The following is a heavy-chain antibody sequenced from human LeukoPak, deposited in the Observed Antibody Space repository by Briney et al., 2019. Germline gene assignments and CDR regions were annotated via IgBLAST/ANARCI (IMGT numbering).Heavy chain of an antibody. CDR3: ARDYGGVEWSPVYYFDY. Sequence: GASVKVSCKASGYTFTDYYMHWVRQAPGQGLEWMGWINPNSGGTNYAQKFQGRVTMTRDTSISTAYMELSRLRSDDTAVYYCARDYGGVEWSPVYYFDYWGQGTLVTVSS. D-gene: IGHD3-3*01. V-gene: IGHV1-2*02. CDR1: GYTFTDYY. J-gene: IGHJ4*02. CDR2: INPNSGGT.